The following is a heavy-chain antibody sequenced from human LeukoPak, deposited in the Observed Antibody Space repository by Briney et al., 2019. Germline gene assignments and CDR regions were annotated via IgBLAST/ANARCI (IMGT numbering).Heavy chain of an antibody. V-gene: IGHV4-39*01. Sequence: SETLSLTCLLSAASIDKRTSYWGWPRDPPRGGLEGTASVYYWRSTYYNTSLKSRVAMSVDTSTNQFSLRLYSVTAADTAVYYCACLTGDRPRGYWGQGTRVTVSS. J-gene: IGHJ4*02. CDR2: VYYWRST. CDR3: ACLTGDRPRGY. CDR1: AASIDKRTSY. D-gene: IGHD3-9*01.